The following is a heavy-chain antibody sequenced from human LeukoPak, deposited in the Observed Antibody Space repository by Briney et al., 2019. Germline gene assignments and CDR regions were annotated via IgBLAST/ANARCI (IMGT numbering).Heavy chain of an antibody. V-gene: IGHV3-30*03. CDR3: ARELGPAAAYNWFDP. Sequence: PGGSLRLSCAASGFTFSSYGMHWVRQAPGKGLEWVAVISYDGSNKYYADSVKGRFTISRDNSKNTLYLQMNSLRAEDTAVYYCARELGPAAAYNWFDPWGQGTLVTVSS. D-gene: IGHD6-25*01. J-gene: IGHJ5*02. CDR1: GFTFSSYG. CDR2: ISYDGSNK.